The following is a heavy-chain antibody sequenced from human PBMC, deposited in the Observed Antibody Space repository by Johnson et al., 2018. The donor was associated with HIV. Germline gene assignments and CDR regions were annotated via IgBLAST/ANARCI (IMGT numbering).Heavy chain of an antibody. CDR2: TRNKANSYTT. J-gene: IGHJ3*01. CDR3: TRVSLPPAYAFDF. CDR1: GFIFSDHY. V-gene: IGHV3-72*01. Sequence: VQLVESGGGLVQPGGSLRLSCVASGFIFSDHYMDWVRQAPGKGLEWVGRTRNKANSYTTDYAATVKGRFTNSRDDAKNSQYLQMNSLKTEDTAVYYGTRVSLPPAYAFDFWGQGTMVTVSS.